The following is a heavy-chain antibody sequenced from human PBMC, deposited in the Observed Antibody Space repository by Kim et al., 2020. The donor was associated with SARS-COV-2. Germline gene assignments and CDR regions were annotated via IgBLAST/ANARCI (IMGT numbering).Heavy chain of an antibody. J-gene: IGHJ4*02. V-gene: IGHV4-59*08. D-gene: IGHD6-13*01. CDR3: ARLYSSSWYGADY. Sequence: KPTLTSRVTIRVDTPKNPFSLRLSSVTAADTAVYYCARLYSSSWYGADYWGQGTLVTVSS.